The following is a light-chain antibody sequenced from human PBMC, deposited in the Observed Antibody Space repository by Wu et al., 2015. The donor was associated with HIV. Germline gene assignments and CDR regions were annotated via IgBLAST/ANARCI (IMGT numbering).Light chain of an antibody. CDR3: QQRLNWPPVT. CDR2: DTS. V-gene: IGKV3-11*01. CDR1: QSVDRY. Sequence: EIVLTQSPATLSLSPGERATVSCRASQSVDRYLAWYQLKPGQAPRLLIYDTSNRATGIPARFSGSGSGTDFTPTISSLEPEDFAVYYCQQRLNWPPVTFGQGTRLEIK. J-gene: IGKJ5*01.